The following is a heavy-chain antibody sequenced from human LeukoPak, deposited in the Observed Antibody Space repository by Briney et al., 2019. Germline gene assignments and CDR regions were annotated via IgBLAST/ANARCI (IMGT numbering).Heavy chain of an antibody. D-gene: IGHD6-19*01. CDR1: GFTFSSYA. V-gene: IGHV3-23*01. CDR2: ISGSVGSK. J-gene: IGHJ4*02. CDR3: AKDLRWSSRGRWGVY. Sequence: GGSLRLSCAASGFTFSSYAMSWVRQAPGKGLEWVSAISGSVGSKYYADSVKGRFTISRDNSKNTLYLQMNSLRAEDTAVYYCAKDLRWSSRGRWGVYWGQGTLVSVSS.